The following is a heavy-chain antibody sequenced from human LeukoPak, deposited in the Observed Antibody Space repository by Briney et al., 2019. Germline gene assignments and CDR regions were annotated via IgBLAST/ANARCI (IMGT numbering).Heavy chain of an antibody. Sequence: ASVKVSCKASGGTFSSYAISWVRQAPGQRPAWMGWINPGNGNTKYSQKFQGRVTITRDTSANTAYMELSSLRSEDTAVYYCARDRGGAGDFDYWGQGTLVTVSS. D-gene: IGHD3-16*01. CDR3: ARDRGGAGDFDY. J-gene: IGHJ4*02. CDR1: GGTFSSYA. V-gene: IGHV1-3*01. CDR2: INPGNGNT.